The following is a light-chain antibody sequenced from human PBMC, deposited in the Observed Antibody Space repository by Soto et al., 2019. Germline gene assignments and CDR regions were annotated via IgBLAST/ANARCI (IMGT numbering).Light chain of an antibody. CDR2: GAS. CDR1: QSVSSN. V-gene: IGKV3-15*01. CDR3: QQYNSWPLYT. Sequence: EVVMTQSPATVSVSPGERATLSCRASQSVSSNLAWYQQKPGQAPRLLIYGASTRATGTPARFSGSGSGTAVTLTSSSLQSEDFGVYYCQQYNSWPLYTFVQGTKLEIK. J-gene: IGKJ2*01.